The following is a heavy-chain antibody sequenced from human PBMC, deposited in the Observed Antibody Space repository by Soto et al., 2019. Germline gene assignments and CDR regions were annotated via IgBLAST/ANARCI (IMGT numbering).Heavy chain of an antibody. J-gene: IGHJ4*02. CDR2: IIPIFGTA. Sequence: QVQLVQSGAEVKKPGSSVKVSCKASGGTFSSYAISWVRRAPGQGLEWMGGIIPIFGTANYAQKFQGRVTITADESTSTAYMELSSLRSEDTAVYYCARGSYDILTGYYSPFDYWGQGTLVTVSS. CDR1: GGTFSSYA. V-gene: IGHV1-69*01. D-gene: IGHD3-9*01. CDR3: ARGSYDILTGYYSPFDY.